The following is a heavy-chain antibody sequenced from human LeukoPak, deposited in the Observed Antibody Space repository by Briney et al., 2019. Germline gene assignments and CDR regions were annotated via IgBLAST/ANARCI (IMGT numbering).Heavy chain of an antibody. CDR1: GGSISSSSYY. J-gene: IGHJ4*02. D-gene: IGHD5-18*01. CDR2: IYYSGST. V-gene: IGHV4-39*07. Sequence: PSETLSLTCTVSGGSISSSSYYWGWIRQPPGKGLEWIGSIYYSGSTYYNPSLKSRVTISVDTSKNQFSLKLSSVTAADTAVYYCARGYSYGFRFYYWGQGTLVTVSS. CDR3: ARGYSYGFRFYY.